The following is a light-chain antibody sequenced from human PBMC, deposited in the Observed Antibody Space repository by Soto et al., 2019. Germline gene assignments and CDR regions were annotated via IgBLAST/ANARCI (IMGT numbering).Light chain of an antibody. V-gene: IGKV3-20*01. CDR1: QSVSSSY. CDR2: GAS. J-gene: IGKJ1*01. Sequence: EIVLTQSPGTLSLSPGERATLSCRASQSVSSSYLAWYQQKPGRAPRLLIYGASSRATGIPDRFSGIGSGTDFILTISRLEPEDFAVYYCQQYGTSPGTFGQGTKVEIK. CDR3: QQYGTSPGT.